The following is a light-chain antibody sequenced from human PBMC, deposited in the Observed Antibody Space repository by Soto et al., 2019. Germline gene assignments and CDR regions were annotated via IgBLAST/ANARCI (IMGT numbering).Light chain of an antibody. CDR3: QSYHSSLSGVV. J-gene: IGLJ2*01. CDR2: GNS. CDR1: SSNIGAGYD. V-gene: IGLV1-40*01. Sequence: QSVLTQPPSVSGAPGQRVTISCTGSSSNIGAGYDVHWYQQLPGTAPKLLIYGNSNRPSGVPDRFSGSKSGTSASLAITGLQAEDEADYYCQSYHSSLSGVVFGGGTKLTAL.